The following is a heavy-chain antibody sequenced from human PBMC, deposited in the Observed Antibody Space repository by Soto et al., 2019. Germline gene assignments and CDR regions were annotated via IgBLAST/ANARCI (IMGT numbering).Heavy chain of an antibody. V-gene: IGHV4-38-2*01. CDR2: VDHSGRT. CDR1: SYSINSDYY. Sequence: KPSETLSLTCAVSSYSINSDYYWGWIRQPPGKGLEWIGSVDHSGRTYYSPSLRSRLTIFIDTSKNQFSLRLTSVTAADTAMYFCAKKGYYPSGKINLFDSWGPGTLVTVSS. J-gene: IGHJ4*02. CDR3: AKKGYYPSGKINLFDS. D-gene: IGHD3-10*01.